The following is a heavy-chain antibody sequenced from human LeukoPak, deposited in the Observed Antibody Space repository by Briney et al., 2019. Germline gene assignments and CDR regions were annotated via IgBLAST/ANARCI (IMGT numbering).Heavy chain of an antibody. CDR1: GFTFSSYW. J-gene: IGHJ4*02. CDR2: INSDGSST. Sequence: GGSLRLSCAASGFTFSSYWMHWVRHAPGKGLVWVSRINSDGSSTTYADSVKGRFTISRDNARNTLYLQMNSLRAEDTAVYYCARDVISPLYYFDYWGQGTLITVSS. V-gene: IGHV3-74*03. D-gene: IGHD3-10*01. CDR3: ARDVISPLYYFDY.